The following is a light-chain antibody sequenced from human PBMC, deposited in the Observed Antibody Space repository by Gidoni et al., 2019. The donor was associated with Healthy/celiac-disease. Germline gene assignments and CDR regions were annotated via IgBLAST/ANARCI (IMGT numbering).Light chain of an antibody. CDR1: PSISSY. CDR3: KQGYSTPRT. CDR2: AAS. J-gene: IGKJ1*01. V-gene: IGKV1-39*01. Sequence: IQIAQSPSSLSASVGDRVTITCRASPSISSYLNWYQQKPGKAPKLLIYAASSLESGVPSRFSGSGSGTDFTLTISSLQPEDFATYYCKQGYSTPRTFGQGTKVEI.